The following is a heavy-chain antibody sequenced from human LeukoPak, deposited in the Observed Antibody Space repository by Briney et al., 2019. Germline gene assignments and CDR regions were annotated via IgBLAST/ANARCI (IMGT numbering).Heavy chain of an antibody. CDR1: GGSFSGYC. Sequence: SETLSLTCAVYGGSFSGYCWSWIRQPPGKGLEWIGEINHGGSTNYNPSLKSRVTMSVDTSKIQFSLKLSSVTAADTAIYYCARRRAYYDILTGYRPRYYFDYWGQGNLVTVSS. D-gene: IGHD3-9*01. CDR3: ARRRAYYDILTGYRPRYYFDY. V-gene: IGHV4-34*01. J-gene: IGHJ4*02. CDR2: INHGGST.